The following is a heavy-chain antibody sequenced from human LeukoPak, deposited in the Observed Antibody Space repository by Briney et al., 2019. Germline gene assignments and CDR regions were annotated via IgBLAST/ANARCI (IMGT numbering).Heavy chain of an antibody. CDR1: GGSISSSSYY. D-gene: IGHD3-22*01. CDR2: IYYSGST. CDR3: AKTQELYDSSGYYPPDAFDI. Sequence: SETLSLTCTVSGGSISSSSYYWGWIRQPPGKGLEWIGSIYYSGSTYYNPSLKSRVTISVDTSKNQFSLKLSSVTAADTAVYYCAKTQELYDSSGYYPPDAFDIWGQGTMVTVSS. J-gene: IGHJ3*02. V-gene: IGHV4-39*07.